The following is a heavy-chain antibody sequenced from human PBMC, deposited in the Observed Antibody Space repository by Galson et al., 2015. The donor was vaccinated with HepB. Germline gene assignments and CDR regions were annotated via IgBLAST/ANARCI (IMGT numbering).Heavy chain of an antibody. CDR2: ISYDGNNK. CDR1: GFTFSTYG. D-gene: IGHD6-13*01. V-gene: IGHV3-30*18. CDR3: AKDRDLIAATGHYFDY. Sequence: SLRLSCAASGFTFSTYGTHWVRQAPGKGLEWVAVISYDGNNKYYADSVKGRFTISRDNSKNTLYLQMNSLRPEDTAVYYCAKDRDLIAATGHYFDYWGQGTLVTVSS. J-gene: IGHJ4*02.